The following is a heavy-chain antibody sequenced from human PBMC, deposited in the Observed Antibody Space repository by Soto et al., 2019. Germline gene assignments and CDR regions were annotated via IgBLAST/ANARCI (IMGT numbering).Heavy chain of an antibody. Sequence: EVPLVASGGGLVQPGGSLSLSCAASGFTFSSYWMSWVRQAPGQGLVWVANIKQDGSEKYYVDSVKGRFPNSSDNAKNSRYLQMNSLRAEDTAVYYCARVGGDCSGGSCYPRHSFDIWGQGTMVTVSS. CDR1: GFTFSSYW. CDR2: IKQDGSEK. CDR3: ARVGGDCSGGSCYPRHSFDI. J-gene: IGHJ3*02. D-gene: IGHD2-15*01. V-gene: IGHV3-7*01.